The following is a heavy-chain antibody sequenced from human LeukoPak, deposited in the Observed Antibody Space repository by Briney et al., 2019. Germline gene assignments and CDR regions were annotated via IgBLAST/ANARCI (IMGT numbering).Heavy chain of an antibody. CDR3: ARESEAAGTYYLDH. V-gene: IGHV3-74*01. CDR2: IHKDGLHT. Sequence: GGSLRLSCAASGFTFNEFWMHWVRQVPGKGLMWVARIHKDGLHTWYADSMKGRFTISRDNAENTVYLQLNSLRVEDTAVYYCARESEAAGTYYLDHWGQRNLVTVSS. CDR1: GFTFNEFW. J-gene: IGHJ4*02. D-gene: IGHD6-25*01.